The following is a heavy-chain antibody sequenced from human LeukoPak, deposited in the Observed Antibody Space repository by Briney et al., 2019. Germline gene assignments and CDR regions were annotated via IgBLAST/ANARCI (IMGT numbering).Heavy chain of an antibody. J-gene: IGHJ4*02. Sequence: SETLSLTCAVYGGSFSGYYWSWIRHPPGKGLEWIGEINHSGITNYNPSLKSRVTISIDTSKNQFSLNLSSVTAADTAVYYCARAGFGLAPHRGTPFDYWGQGTLVTVSS. V-gene: IGHV4-34*01. CDR1: GGSFSGYY. CDR3: ARAGFGLAPHRGTPFDY. D-gene: IGHD3-10*01. CDR2: INHSGIT.